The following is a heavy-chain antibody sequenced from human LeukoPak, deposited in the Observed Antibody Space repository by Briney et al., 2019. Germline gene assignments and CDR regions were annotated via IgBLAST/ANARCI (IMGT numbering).Heavy chain of an antibody. CDR3: AREGPLYCSSTSCYTSEVDY. CDR1: GGSFSGYY. D-gene: IGHD2-2*02. CDR2: INHSGST. V-gene: IGHV4-34*01. J-gene: IGHJ4*02. Sequence: SETLSLTCTVYGGSFSGYYWSWIRQPPGKGLEWIGKINHSGSTNYNPSLKSRVTISVDTSKNQFSLKLSSVTAADTAVYYCAREGPLYCSSTSCYTSEVDYWGQGTLVTVSS.